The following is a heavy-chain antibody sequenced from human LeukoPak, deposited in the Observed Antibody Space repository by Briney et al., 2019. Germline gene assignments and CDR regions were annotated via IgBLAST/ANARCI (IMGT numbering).Heavy chain of an antibody. CDR2: ISTGGST. CDR1: GLTVSRHY. V-gene: IGHV3-53*01. D-gene: IGHD3-22*01. CDR3: ARDDYYDNSGLDY. Sequence: GGSLRLSCAASGLTVSRHYMTWVRQAPEKGLEWLSVISTGGSTNYADSVKGRFTISRDNSKNMLYLQMNSLRAEDTAVYYCARDDYYDNSGLDYWGQGTLVTVSS. J-gene: IGHJ4*02.